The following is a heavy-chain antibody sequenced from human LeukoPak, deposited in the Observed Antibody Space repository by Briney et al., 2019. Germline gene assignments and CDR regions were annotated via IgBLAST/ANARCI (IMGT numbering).Heavy chain of an antibody. D-gene: IGHD3-3*01. CDR1: GGTFSSYA. CDR2: IIPIFGTA. CDR3: ARDQGWFLEWLLYPRYSGFDP. J-gene: IGHJ5*02. V-gene: IGHV1-69*13. Sequence: ASVKVSCKASGGTFSSYAISWVRQAPGQGLEWMGGIIPIFGTANYAQKFQGRVTITADESTSTAYMELSSLRSEDTAVYYCARDQGWFLEWLLYPRYSGFDPWGQGTLVTVSS.